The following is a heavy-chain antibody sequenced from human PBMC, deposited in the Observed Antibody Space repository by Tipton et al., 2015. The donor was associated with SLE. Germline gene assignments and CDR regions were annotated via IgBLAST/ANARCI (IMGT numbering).Heavy chain of an antibody. Sequence: GSLRLSCAASGFTFSSYEMNWVRQAPGKGLEWVSYISSSGSTIYYADSVKGRFTISRDNAKNSLYLQMNSLRAEDTAVYYCAREDYGGSFHYWGQGTLVTVSS. D-gene: IGHD4-23*01. J-gene: IGHJ4*02. CDR1: GFTFSSYE. CDR2: ISSSGSTI. CDR3: AREDYGGSFHY. V-gene: IGHV3-48*03.